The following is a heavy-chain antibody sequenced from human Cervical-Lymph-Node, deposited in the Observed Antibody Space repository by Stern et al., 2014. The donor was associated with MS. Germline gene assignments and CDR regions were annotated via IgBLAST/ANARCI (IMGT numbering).Heavy chain of an antibody. Sequence: VQLVESGGGLVKPGGSLRLSCAASGFTFSSYSMNWVRQAPGKGLEWVSSINSSSSYIYYADSVKGRFTISRDNAKNSLYLQMNSLRAEDTAVYYCARDRWYCSSTSCSGMDVWGQGTTVTVSS. CDR1: GFTFSSYS. V-gene: IGHV3-21*01. J-gene: IGHJ6*02. D-gene: IGHD2-2*01. CDR3: ARDRWYCSSTSCSGMDV. CDR2: INSSSSYI.